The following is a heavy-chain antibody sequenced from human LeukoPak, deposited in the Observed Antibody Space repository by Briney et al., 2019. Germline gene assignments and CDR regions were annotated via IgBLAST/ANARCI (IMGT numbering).Heavy chain of an antibody. V-gene: IGHV3-30*18. CDR2: ISYDGSNK. CDR1: GFTFSSYG. J-gene: IGHJ5*02. Sequence: QPGRSLRLSCAASGFTFSSYGMHWVRQAPGKGLEWVAVISYDGSNKYYADPVKGRFTISRDNAKNTLYLQMNSLRAEDTAVYYCAKDKGRYSSGWSEPWGQGTLVTVSS. CDR3: AKDKGRYSSGWSEP. D-gene: IGHD6-19*01.